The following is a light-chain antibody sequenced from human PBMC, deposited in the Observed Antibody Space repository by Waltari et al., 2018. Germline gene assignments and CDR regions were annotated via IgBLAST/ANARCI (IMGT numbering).Light chain of an antibody. CDR3: HKHDSTLTWT. Sequence: DIVMTQSPDSLAVSLGERATINCKSSQSVLYSSNNKYYLAWYQQKPGQPPKLLIYWASTREAGVPDRFSGSGSETDFTLTVSSLQAEDVAVYYCHKHDSTLTWTFGQGTKVEIK. CDR1: QSVLYSSNNKYY. J-gene: IGKJ1*01. V-gene: IGKV4-1*01. CDR2: WAS.